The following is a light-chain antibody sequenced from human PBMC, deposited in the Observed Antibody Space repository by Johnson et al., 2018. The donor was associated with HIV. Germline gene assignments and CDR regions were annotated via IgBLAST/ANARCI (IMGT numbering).Light chain of an antibody. V-gene: IGLV1-51*01. Sequence: QSVLTQPPSVSAAPGQKVTISCSGTSSNIGNHYVSWYQLLPGTAPKLLIYDNNQRPSGIPDRFSVSKSGPSATLGITGLQTGDEADYYCGTWDSSLSTYDFGSGTKVTVL. CDR2: DNN. J-gene: IGLJ1*01. CDR1: SSNIGNHY. CDR3: GTWDSSLSTYD.